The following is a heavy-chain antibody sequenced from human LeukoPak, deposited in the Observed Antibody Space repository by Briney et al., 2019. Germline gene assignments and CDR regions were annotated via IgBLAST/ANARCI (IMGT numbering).Heavy chain of an antibody. Sequence: SETLSLTCAVYGGSFSGYYWSWIRQPPGKGLEWIGEINHSGSTNYNPSLKSRVTISVDTSKNQFSLKLSSVTAADTAVYYCARGLNQRWELLHLFDYWGQGTLVTVSS. CDR3: ARGLNQRWELLHLFDY. CDR1: GGSFSGYY. V-gene: IGHV4-34*01. D-gene: IGHD1-26*01. J-gene: IGHJ4*02. CDR2: INHSGST.